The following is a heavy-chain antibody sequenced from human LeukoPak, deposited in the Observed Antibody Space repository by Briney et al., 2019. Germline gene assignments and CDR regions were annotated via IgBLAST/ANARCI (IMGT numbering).Heavy chain of an antibody. CDR1: GFTFNNAW. D-gene: IGHD5-18*01. V-gene: IGHV3-15*01. CDR3: STDLETAMVAAFDY. Sequence: GGSLRLSCATSGFTFNNAWMNWVRQAPGKGLEWVGRIKSKSDGGTTDYAAPGKGRFTISRDDSKNTLYLQMNSLKTEDTAVYYCSTDLETAMVAAFDYWGQGTLVTVSS. J-gene: IGHJ4*02. CDR2: IKSKSDGGTT.